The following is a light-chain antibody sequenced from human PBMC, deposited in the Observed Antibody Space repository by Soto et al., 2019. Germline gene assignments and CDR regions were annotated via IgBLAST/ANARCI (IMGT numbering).Light chain of an antibody. J-gene: IGKJ1*01. CDR2: AAS. CDR1: QGISSY. Sequence: AIGMTQSPSSLSASTGDRVTITCRASQGISSYLAWYQQKPGKAPKLLIYAASTLQSGVPSRFRGSGSGTDFTLTISCLQSEDFATYYCQQYYSYPQTFGQGTKVDIK. V-gene: IGKV1-8*01. CDR3: QQYYSYPQT.